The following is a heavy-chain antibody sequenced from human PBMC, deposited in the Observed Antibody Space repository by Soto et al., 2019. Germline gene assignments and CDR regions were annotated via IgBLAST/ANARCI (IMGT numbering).Heavy chain of an antibody. J-gene: IGHJ6*02. V-gene: IGHV5-10-1*01. CDR3: ARRGWANIFYHYEMDV. CDR2: IDPTDSYT. D-gene: IGHD3-10*01. Sequence: PGESLKISCKGSGYTITTHWINWVRQKPGKGLEWMGRIDPTDSYTWYSPSFEGHVTISVDRSISTAYLQWSSLKASDTAVYYCARRGWANIFYHYEMDVWGQGTPVTVSS. CDR1: GYTITTHW.